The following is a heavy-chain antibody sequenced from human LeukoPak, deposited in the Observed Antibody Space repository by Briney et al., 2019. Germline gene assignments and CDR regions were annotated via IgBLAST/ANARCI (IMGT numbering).Heavy chain of an antibody. Sequence: SQTLSLTCAISGDSFSSNSAAWNWIRQSPSRGLEWLGRTYYRSKWYNDYAVSVKSRITINPDTSKNQFSLQLNSVTPEDTAVYYCAREYYDSSGYFWDWYFDLWGRGTLVTVSS. CDR2: TYYRSKWYN. V-gene: IGHV6-1*01. CDR1: GDSFSSNSAA. CDR3: AREYYDSSGYFWDWYFDL. D-gene: IGHD3-22*01. J-gene: IGHJ2*01.